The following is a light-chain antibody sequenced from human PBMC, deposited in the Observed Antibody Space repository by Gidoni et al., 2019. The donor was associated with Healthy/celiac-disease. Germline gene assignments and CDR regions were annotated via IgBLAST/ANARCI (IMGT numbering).Light chain of an antibody. V-gene: IGKV1-39*01. CDR3: QQSYSTPFT. J-gene: IGKJ3*01. Sequence: DIQMTQSPSSLSASVGDRVTITCRASQSISSYLHWYQQKPGKAPKLLIYAASSLQIGVPSMFSGSGSGTDFTLTISSLQPEDFATYYCQQSYSTPFTFGPGTKVDIK. CDR2: AAS. CDR1: QSISSY.